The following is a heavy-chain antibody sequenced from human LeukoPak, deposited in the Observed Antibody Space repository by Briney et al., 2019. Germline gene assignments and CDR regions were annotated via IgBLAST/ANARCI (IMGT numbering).Heavy chain of an antibody. V-gene: IGHV3-23*01. CDR3: ARERYFDY. J-gene: IGHJ4*02. Sequence: PGESLRLSCASSAFTFSYYSMNWVRQAPGKGLEWVSTISGGGRSTDYADSVKGLFTISRDNSKNTLYLQMNSLRAEDTAVYYCARERYFDYWGQGTLVTVSS. CDR2: ISGGGRST. CDR1: AFTFSYYS.